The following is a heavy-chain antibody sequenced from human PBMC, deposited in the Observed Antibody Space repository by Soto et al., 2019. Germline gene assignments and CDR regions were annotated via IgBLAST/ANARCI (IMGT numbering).Heavy chain of an antibody. J-gene: IGHJ6*02. CDR2: ISYDGSNK. Sequence: GGSLRLSCAASGFTFSSYGMHWVRQAPGKGLEWVAVISYDGSNKYYADSVKGRFTISRDNSKNTLYLQMNSLRAEDTAVYYCAKESGLDCSGGSCSNDYYYYGMDVWGQGTTVTVSS. CDR3: AKESGLDCSGGSCSNDYYYYGMDV. CDR1: GFTFSSYG. V-gene: IGHV3-30*18. D-gene: IGHD2-15*01.